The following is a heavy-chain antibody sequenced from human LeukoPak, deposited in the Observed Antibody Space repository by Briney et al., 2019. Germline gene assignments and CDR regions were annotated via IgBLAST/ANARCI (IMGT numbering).Heavy chain of an antibody. CDR2: INHSGST. D-gene: IGHD2-15*01. CDR1: GFTFSSYW. Sequence: GSLRLSCAASGFTFSSYWMSWIRQPPGKGLEWIGEINHSGSTNYNPSLKSRVTISVDTSKNQFSLKLSSVTAADTAVYYCAKDGGSDPDSFDIWGQGTMVTVSS. V-gene: IGHV4-34*01. J-gene: IGHJ3*02. CDR3: AKDGGSDPDSFDI.